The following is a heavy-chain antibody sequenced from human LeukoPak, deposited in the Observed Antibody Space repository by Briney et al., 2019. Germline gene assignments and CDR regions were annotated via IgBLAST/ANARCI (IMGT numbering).Heavy chain of an antibody. V-gene: IGHV3-23*01. CDR2: ISHNGDRI. D-gene: IGHD6-13*01. J-gene: IGHJ5*02. CDR1: GFTFSSYA. CDR3: TKDSVAAAGTAWFDP. Sequence: GGSLRLSCAASGFTFSSYAMGWVRQAPGKRLEWVSGISHNGDRIYYADSVKGRFTISRDNSKNTLYLQMNSLRPEDTALYYCTKDSVAAAGTAWFDPWGQGTLVTVSS.